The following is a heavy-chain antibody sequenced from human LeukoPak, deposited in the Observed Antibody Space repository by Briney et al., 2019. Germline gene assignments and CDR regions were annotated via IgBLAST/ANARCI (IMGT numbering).Heavy chain of an antibody. Sequence: SETLSLTCAVSGYSISSGYYWGWIRQPPGKGLEWIGSIYHSGSTYYNPSLKSRVTISVDTSKNQFSLELSSVTAADTAVYYCARVSYGSGSYYKGFDYWGQGTLVTVSS. CDR2: IYHSGST. D-gene: IGHD3-10*01. CDR1: GYSISSGYY. J-gene: IGHJ4*02. CDR3: ARVSYGSGSYYKGFDY. V-gene: IGHV4-38-2*01.